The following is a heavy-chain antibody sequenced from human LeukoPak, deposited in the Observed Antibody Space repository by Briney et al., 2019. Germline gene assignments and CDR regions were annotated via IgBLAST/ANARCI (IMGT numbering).Heavy chain of an antibody. Sequence: PGGSLRLSCAASGFTFSSYSMNRVRQAPGKGLEWVSSITSSSSYMYYADSVKGRFTISRDNAKNSLYLQMNSLRAEDTAVYYCARDLSAGSFWGQGTTVTVSS. J-gene: IGHJ6*02. CDR3: ARDLSAGSF. D-gene: IGHD5/OR15-5a*01. CDR2: ITSSSSYM. V-gene: IGHV3-21*01. CDR1: GFTFSSYS.